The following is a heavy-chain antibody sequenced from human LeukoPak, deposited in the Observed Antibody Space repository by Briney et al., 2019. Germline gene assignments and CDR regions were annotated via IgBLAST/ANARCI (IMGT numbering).Heavy chain of an antibody. V-gene: IGHV3-53*01. CDR3: ARVTEAPYYFDY. CDR1: GFIVSSNY. CDR2: IYSGGGT. Sequence: GGSLRLSCAASGFIVSSNYMSWVRQAPGKGLEWVSVIYSGGGTNYADSVKGRFTISRDNSKSTLYLQMNTLRAEDTAVYYCARVTEAPYYFDYWGQGTLVTVSS. J-gene: IGHJ4*02.